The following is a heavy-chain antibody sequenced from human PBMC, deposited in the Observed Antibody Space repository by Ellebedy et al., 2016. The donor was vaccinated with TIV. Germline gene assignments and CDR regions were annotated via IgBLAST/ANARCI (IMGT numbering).Heavy chain of an antibody. CDR3: ARDRRGYTGNAGYYYGFDV. J-gene: IGHJ6*02. D-gene: IGHD5-12*01. V-gene: IGHV4-59*01. CDR1: GGSISSFY. CDR2: IRYNGAT. Sequence: SETLSLTCRVSGGSISSFYWSWVRQPPGQGLEWIGYIRYNGATDYNPSLKSRVTMSLDMSSNQFSLRLNSVTAADTAVYYCARDRRGYTGNAGYYYGFDVWGPGTTITVAS.